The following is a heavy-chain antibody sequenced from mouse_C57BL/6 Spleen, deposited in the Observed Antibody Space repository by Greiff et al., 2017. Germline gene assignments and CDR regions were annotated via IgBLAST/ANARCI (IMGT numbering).Heavy chain of an antibody. V-gene: IGHV10-1*01. CDR2: IRSKSNNYAT. J-gene: IGHJ1*03. D-gene: IGHD2-3*01. Sequence: EVKVVESGGGLVQPKGSLKLSCAASGFSFNTYAMNWVRQAPGKGLEWVARIRSKSNNYATYYADSVKDRFTISRDDSESMLYLQMNNLKTEDTAMYYCVRHSYDGYARWYFDVWGTGTTVTVSS. CDR3: VRHSYDGYARWYFDV. CDR1: GFSFNTYA.